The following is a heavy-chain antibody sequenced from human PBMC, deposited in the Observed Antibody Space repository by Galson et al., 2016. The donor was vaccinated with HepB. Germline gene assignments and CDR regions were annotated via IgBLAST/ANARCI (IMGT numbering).Heavy chain of an antibody. CDR1: GDFINGYQ. CDR2: IHYTGNT. V-gene: IGHV4-59*08. Sequence: SETLSLTCSVSGDFINGYQWSWIRQSPGKGLEWIGDIHYTGNTNYNPSLRSRLTISVDTDSAVLSLKLTSVTAADTAVYYCARWRSRSFGGLDVWGQGTTVIVSS. CDR3: ARWRSRSFGGLDV. J-gene: IGHJ6*02. D-gene: IGHD6-6*01.